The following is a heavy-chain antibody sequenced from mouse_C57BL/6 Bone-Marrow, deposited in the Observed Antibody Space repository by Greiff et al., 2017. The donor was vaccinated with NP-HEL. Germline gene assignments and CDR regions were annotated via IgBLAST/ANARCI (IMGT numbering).Heavy chain of an antibody. J-gene: IGHJ2*01. Sequence: QVQLQQSGAELVRPGTSVKLSCKASGYTFTSSWMHWVKQRPGQGLEWIGVIDPSDSYTNYNQKFKGKATWTVDTSSSTAYMQLSSLTSEDSAVYYCARSLGLYWGQGTTLTVSS. CDR1: GYTFTSSW. CDR3: ARSLGLY. CDR2: IDPSDSYT. V-gene: IGHV1-59*01. D-gene: IGHD4-1*01.